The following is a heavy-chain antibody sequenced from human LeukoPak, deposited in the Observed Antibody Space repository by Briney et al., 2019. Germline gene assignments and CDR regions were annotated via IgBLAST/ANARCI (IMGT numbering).Heavy chain of an antibody. D-gene: IGHD6-13*01. J-gene: IGHJ5*02. CDR3: ARDRLRIAAAGGGNNWFDP. CDR1: GGTFSSYA. CDR2: INTNTGNP. Sequence: ASVKVSCKASGGTFSSYAISWVRQAPGQGLEWMGWINTNTGNPTYAQGFTGRFVFSLDTSVSTAYLQISSLKAEDTAVYYCARDRLRIAAAGGGNNWFDPWGQGTLVTVSS. V-gene: IGHV7-4-1*02.